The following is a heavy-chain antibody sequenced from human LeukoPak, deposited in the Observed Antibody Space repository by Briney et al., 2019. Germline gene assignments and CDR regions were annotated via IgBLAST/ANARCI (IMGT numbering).Heavy chain of an antibody. D-gene: IGHD2-2*01. CDR2: IYYSGST. Sequence: SETLPLTCTVSGGSISSSSYYWGWIRQPPGKGLEWIGSIYYSGSTYYNPSLKSRVTISVDTSKNQFSLKLSSVTAADTAVYYCARQAPRREKNCSSTSCYTMTRYYYYMDVWGKGTTVTASS. V-gene: IGHV4-39*01. J-gene: IGHJ6*03. CDR1: GGSISSSSYY. CDR3: ARQAPRREKNCSSTSCYTMTRYYYYMDV.